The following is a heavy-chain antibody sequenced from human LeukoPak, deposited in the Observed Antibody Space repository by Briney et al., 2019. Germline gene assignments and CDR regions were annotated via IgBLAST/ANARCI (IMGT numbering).Heavy chain of an antibody. Sequence: GGSLRLSCAASRFTFSSYGMHWVRQAPGKGLEWVAFIRYDGSNKYYADSVKGRFTISRDNSKSTLYLQMNSLRAEDTAVYYCARNGPDYGDYGDPYYYYGMDVWGQGTTVTVSS. V-gene: IGHV3-30*02. CDR1: RFTFSSYG. CDR3: ARNGPDYGDYGDPYYYYGMDV. D-gene: IGHD4-17*01. J-gene: IGHJ6*02. CDR2: IRYDGSNK.